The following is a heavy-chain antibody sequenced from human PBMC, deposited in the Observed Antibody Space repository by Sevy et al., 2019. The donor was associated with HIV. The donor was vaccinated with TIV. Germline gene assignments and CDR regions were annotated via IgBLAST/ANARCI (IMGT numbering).Heavy chain of an antibody. D-gene: IGHD6-13*01. Sequence: SETLSLTCTVSGGSISSYYWSWIRLPPGKGLEWIGYIYYSGSTNYNPSLKSRVTISVDTSKNQFSLKLSSVTAADTAVYYCARVGSSSWYWGAEYFQHWGQGTLVTVSS. CDR1: GGSISSYY. CDR2: IYYSGST. V-gene: IGHV4-59*01. J-gene: IGHJ1*01. CDR3: ARVGSSSWYWGAEYFQH.